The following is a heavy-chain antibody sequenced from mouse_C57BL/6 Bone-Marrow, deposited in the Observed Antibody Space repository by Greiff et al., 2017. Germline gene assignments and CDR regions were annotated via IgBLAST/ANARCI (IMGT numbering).Heavy chain of an antibody. J-gene: IGHJ3*01. Sequence: QVQLQQPGAELVKPGASVKMSCKASGYTFTSYWITWVKQRPGQGLEWIGDIYPGSGSTNYNEKFKSKATLTVDTSSSTAYMQRSSLTSEDSAVYYCARNYGSSLWFAYWGQGTLVTVSA. D-gene: IGHD1-1*01. CDR3: ARNYGSSLWFAY. CDR1: GYTFTSYW. CDR2: IYPGSGST. V-gene: IGHV1-55*01.